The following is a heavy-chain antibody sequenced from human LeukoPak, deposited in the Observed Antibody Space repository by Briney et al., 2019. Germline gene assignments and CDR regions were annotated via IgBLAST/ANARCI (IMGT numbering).Heavy chain of an antibody. J-gene: IGHJ3*02. V-gene: IGHV4-39*01. Sequence: KPSEALSLTCTVSGVSISSSSYYWGWIRQPPGKGLEWIGSIYYSGSTLYNPSLTSRVTISVDTSKNQFSLRLNSVTAADTAVYYCARQLGAYSYPFDIWGQGTMVTVSS. D-gene: IGHD3-16*01. CDR3: ARQLGAYSYPFDI. CDR2: IYYSGST. CDR1: GVSISSSSYY.